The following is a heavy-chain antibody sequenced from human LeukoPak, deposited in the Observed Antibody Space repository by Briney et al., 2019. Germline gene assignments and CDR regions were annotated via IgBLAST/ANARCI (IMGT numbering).Heavy chain of an antibody. V-gene: IGHV4-34*01. CDR3: ARYREYSYGLLGDY. CDR1: GGSFSDYY. Sequence: SEPLSLTCAVYGGSFSDYYWSWIRQPPGKGLEWIGEINRSGSTNYNPSLNSRVTISLDTSKNQFSLKLTSVTAADTAVYYRARYREYSYGLLGDYWGQGTLVTVSS. D-gene: IGHD5-18*01. J-gene: IGHJ4*02. CDR2: INRSGST.